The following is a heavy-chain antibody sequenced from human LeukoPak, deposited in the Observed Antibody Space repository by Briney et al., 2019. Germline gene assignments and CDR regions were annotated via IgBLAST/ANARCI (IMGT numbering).Heavy chain of an antibody. CDR2: ISWDSGAI. CDR1: GFTFDGYA. D-gene: IGHD4-23*01. CDR3: AKDYGGNHWFDY. V-gene: IGHV3-9*01. J-gene: IGHJ4*02. Sequence: GGSLRLSCAASGFTFDGYAMHWVRQAPGKGLEWISGISWDSGAIGYADSVKGRFTISRDNAKNSLYLQMDSLRAEDTALYYCAKDYGGNHWFDYWGQGTLVTVSS.